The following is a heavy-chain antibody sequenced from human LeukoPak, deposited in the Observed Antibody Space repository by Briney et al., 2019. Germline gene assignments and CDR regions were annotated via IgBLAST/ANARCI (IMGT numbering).Heavy chain of an antibody. V-gene: IGHV4-39*01. Sequence: PSETLSLTCTVSGGSISSSSYYWGWIRQPLGKGLEWIGSIYYSGSTYYNPSLKSRVTISVDTSKNQFSLKLSSVTAADTAVYYCARQGLATMRHFDYWGQGTLVTVSS. D-gene: IGHD5-12*01. CDR2: IYYSGST. J-gene: IGHJ4*02. CDR1: GGSISSSSYY. CDR3: ARQGLATMRHFDY.